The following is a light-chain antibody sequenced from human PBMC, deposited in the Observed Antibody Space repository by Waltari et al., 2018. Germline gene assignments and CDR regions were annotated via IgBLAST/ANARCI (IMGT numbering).Light chain of an antibody. J-gene: IGKJ4*02. Sequence: EILLSPSPVPLSVSPGESATLSCKASQSVSSYLSWYQQKPGQAPRLLIYDASSRASGIPARFSGSGSGTDFTLIISNVEPEDFAVYYCQQSHDRPRKFGGGTKLEIK. CDR1: QSVSSY. CDR3: QQSHDRPRK. V-gene: IGKV3-11*01. CDR2: DAS.